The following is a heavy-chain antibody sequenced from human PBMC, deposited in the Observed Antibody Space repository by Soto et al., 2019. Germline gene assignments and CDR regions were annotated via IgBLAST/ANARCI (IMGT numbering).Heavy chain of an antibody. Sequence: ASVKVSCKASGYTFTGYYMHWVRQAPGQGLEWMGWINPNSGGTNYAQKFQGRVTMTRDTSISTAYMELSRLRSDDTAVYYCARAPPYVWGSYRVNYYYYSRDVWGQGTTVTVSS. CDR1: GYTFTGYY. D-gene: IGHD3-16*02. CDR2: INPNSGGT. V-gene: IGHV1-2*02. J-gene: IGHJ6*02. CDR3: ARAPPYVWGSYRVNYYYYSRDV.